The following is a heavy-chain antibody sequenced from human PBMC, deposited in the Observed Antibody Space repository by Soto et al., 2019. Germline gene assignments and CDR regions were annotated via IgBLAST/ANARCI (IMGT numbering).Heavy chain of an antibody. CDR1: GFTFSSYA. V-gene: IGHV3-23*01. D-gene: IGHD1-1*01. J-gene: IGHJ4*01. Sequence: GGSLRLSCAASGFTFSSYAMSWVRQAPGKGLEWVSAISGSGGSTYYADSVKGRFTISRDNGKNSLYLQMNSLRADDTAVYYCARVQDQGNSRGVYYFDYWGHGTLVTVSS. CDR3: ARVQDQGNSRGVYYFDY. CDR2: ISGSGGST.